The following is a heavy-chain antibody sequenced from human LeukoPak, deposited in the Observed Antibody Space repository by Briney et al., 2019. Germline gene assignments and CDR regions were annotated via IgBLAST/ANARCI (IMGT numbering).Heavy chain of an antibody. Sequence: GASVKVSCKASGGTFSSYAISWVRQAPGQGLEWMGGIIPIFGTANYAQKFQGRVTITADESTSTAYMELSSLRSEDTAVYYCARGSSGGYYIGHFDYWGQGTLVTVSS. J-gene: IGHJ4*02. V-gene: IGHV1-69*01. CDR3: ARGSSGGYYIGHFDY. CDR1: GGTFSSYA. CDR2: IIPIFGTA. D-gene: IGHD3-10*01.